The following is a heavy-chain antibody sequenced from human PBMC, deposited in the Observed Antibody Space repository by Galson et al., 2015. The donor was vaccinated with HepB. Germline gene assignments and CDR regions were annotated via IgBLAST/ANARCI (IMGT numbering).Heavy chain of an antibody. V-gene: IGHV6-1*01. Sequence: CAISGDSVSSNSAAWNWIRQSPSRGLEWLGRTYYRSKWYNDYAVSVKSRITINPDTSKNQFSLQLNSVTPEDTAVYYCARDRLDDFWTSGYYMDVWGKGTTVTVSS. J-gene: IGHJ6*03. CDR3: ARDRLDDFWTSGYYMDV. D-gene: IGHD3-3*01. CDR2: TYYRSKWYN. CDR1: GDSVSSNSAA.